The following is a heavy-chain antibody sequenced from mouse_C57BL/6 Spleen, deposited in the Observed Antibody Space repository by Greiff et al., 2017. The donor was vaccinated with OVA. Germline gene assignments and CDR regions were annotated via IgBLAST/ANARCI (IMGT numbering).Heavy chain of an antibody. V-gene: IGHV1-22*01. Sequence: VQLQQSGPELVKPGASVKMSCKASGYTFTDYNMHWVKQSHGKSLEWIGYINPNNGGTSYNQKFKGKATLTVNKSSSTAYMELRSLTSEDSAVYYCASSNYVLFDYWGQGTTLTVSS. J-gene: IGHJ2*01. CDR2: INPNNGGT. CDR1: GYTFTDYN. CDR3: ASSNYVLFDY. D-gene: IGHD2-1*01.